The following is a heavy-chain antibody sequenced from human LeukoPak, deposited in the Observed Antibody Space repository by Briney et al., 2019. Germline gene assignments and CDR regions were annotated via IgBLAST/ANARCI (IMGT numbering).Heavy chain of an antibody. CDR3: ARDIAVAGANIDY. CDR2: INPNSGGT. CDR1: GYTFTGYY. Sequence: ASVKVSCKASGYTFTGYYMHWVRQAPGQGLKWMGWINPNSGGTNYAQKFQGRVTMTRDTSISTAYMELSRLRSDDTAVYYCARDIAVAGANIDYWGQGTLVTVSS. D-gene: IGHD6-19*01. J-gene: IGHJ4*02. V-gene: IGHV1-2*02.